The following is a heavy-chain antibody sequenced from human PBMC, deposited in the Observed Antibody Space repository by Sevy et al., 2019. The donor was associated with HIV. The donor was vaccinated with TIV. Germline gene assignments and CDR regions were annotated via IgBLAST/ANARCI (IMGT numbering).Heavy chain of an antibody. CDR3: ARVVLYYDANYCDY. D-gene: IGHD3-22*01. V-gene: IGHV3-48*02. CDR2: ISGTSGTI. Sequence: GGSLRLSCAVSGFSFSQYSMNWVRQAPGKGLEWLSYISGTSGTIYYAASVKGRFTISRDNAKNSVYLQMKSLSDEDTTVYYCARVVLYYDANYCDYWGQGALVTVSS. J-gene: IGHJ4*02. CDR1: GFSFSQYS.